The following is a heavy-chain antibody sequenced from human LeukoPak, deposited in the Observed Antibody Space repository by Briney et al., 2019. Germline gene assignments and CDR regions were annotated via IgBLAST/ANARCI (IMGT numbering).Heavy chain of an antibody. D-gene: IGHD4/OR15-4a*01. CDR1: GYSFSTYW. V-gene: IGHV5-51*01. J-gene: IGHJ5*02. CDR2: ISPADSFT. Sequence: RGESLKISCKGSGYSFSTYWIAWVRHMPGKGLEWLGMISPADSFTRYSPSFQGQVTMSADKSINTAYLQWSSLKASDTAMYYCARHWWGPDITDAANWFDPWGQGTLVTVTS. CDR3: ARHWWGPDITDAANWFDP.